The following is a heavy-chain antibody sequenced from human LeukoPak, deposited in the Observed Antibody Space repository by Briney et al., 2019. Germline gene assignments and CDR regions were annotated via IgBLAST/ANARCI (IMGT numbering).Heavy chain of an antibody. V-gene: IGHV3-30*03. CDR1: GFTFSSYG. D-gene: IGHD3-10*01. CDR3: ASMVFINPNSFDY. J-gene: IGHJ4*02. Sequence: GGSLRLSCAASGFTFSSYGMHWVRQAPGKGLEWVAVISYDGSNKYYADSVKGRFTISRDNSKNTLYLQMNSLRAEDTAVYYCASMVFINPNSFDYWGQVTLVTVSS. CDR2: ISYDGSNK.